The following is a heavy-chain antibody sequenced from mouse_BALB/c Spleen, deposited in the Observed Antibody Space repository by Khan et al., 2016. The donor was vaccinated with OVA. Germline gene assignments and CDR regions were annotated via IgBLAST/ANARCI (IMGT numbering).Heavy chain of an antibody. J-gene: IGHJ3*01. CDR3: TRLAYYYDSEGFAY. D-gene: IGHD1-1*01. Sequence: VQLKESGGDIVKPGGSLKLSCAASGFTFSTYGMSWVRQTPDKRLEWVATVSTGGHYTYYTDTVKGRFTISRDNAKNTLYLQMSSLRSEDTAMFYGTRLAYYYDSEGFAYWGQGTLVTVSA. CDR2: VSTGGHYT. CDR1: GFTFSTYG. V-gene: IGHV5-6*01.